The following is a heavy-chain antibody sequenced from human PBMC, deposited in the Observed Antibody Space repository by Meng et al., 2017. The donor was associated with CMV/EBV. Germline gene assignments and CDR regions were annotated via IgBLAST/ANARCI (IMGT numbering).Heavy chain of an antibody. D-gene: IGHD2-2*01. CDR2: IYYSGSA. CDR1: GGSISSSSYY. J-gene: IGHJ5*02. Sequence: SETLSLTCTVSGGSISSSSYYWGWIRQPPGKGLEWIGSIYYSGSAYYNLSLKSRVTISVDTSKNQFSLKLSSVTAADTAVYYCASYWYQLLEDKYNWFDPWGQGTLVTVSS. CDR3: ASYWYQLLEDKYNWFDP. V-gene: IGHV4-39*01.